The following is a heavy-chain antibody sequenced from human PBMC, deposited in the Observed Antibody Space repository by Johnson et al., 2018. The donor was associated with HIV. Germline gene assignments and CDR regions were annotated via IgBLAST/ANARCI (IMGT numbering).Heavy chain of an antibody. CDR1: GFTFSSFG. CDR2: IWYDGSNR. Sequence: QVQLVESGGGVVQPGRSLRLSCAASGFTFSSFGMHWVRQAPGKGLEWVAVIWYDGSNRYYADSVKGRFTISRDNSRNTLYLKMNSVRVEDTAVYYCAKEQWSSRRTNDAFAIWGQGTMVTVSS. D-gene: IGHD6-13*01. CDR3: AKEQWSSRRTNDAFAI. J-gene: IGHJ3*02. V-gene: IGHV3-33*06.